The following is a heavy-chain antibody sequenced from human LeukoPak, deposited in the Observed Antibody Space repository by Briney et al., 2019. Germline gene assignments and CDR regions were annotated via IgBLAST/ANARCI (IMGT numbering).Heavy chain of an antibody. J-gene: IGHJ4*02. Sequence: SETLSLTCTVSGGSISSYYWSWIRQPPGKGLEWIGYIYYSGSTNYNPSLKSRVTISVDTSKNQFSLKLSSVTAADTAVYYCARLELRSRPAFDYWGQGTLVTVSS. D-gene: IGHD1-26*01. CDR3: ARLELRSRPAFDY. CDR1: GGSISSYY. CDR2: IYYSGST. V-gene: IGHV4-59*01.